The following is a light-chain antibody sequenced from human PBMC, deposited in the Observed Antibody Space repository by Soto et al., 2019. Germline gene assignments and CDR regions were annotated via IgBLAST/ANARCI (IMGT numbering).Light chain of an antibody. Sequence: DIQMTQSPSTLSASVGDRVTITCRASQSISSWLAWYQQKPGKAPKLLIYDASSLESGVPSRFSGSGSGTEFTLTISSLQHDDFATYYCQQYNSNSWTFGQGTKVEIK. CDR3: QQYNSNSWT. CDR2: DAS. V-gene: IGKV1-5*01. CDR1: QSISSW. J-gene: IGKJ1*01.